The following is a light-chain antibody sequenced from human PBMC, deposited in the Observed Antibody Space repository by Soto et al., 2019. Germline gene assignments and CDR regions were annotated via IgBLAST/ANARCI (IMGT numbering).Light chain of an antibody. J-gene: IGKJ2*01. CDR1: QSVSSN. V-gene: IGKV3-15*01. Sequence: EIVMTQSPATLYVSPGERATLSCRASQSVSSNLAWYQQKPGQAPRLLIYGASTRATGIPARFSGSGSGTEFTLTISSPQSEDFAVYYCQQYNNWPPGTFGQGTKLEIK. CDR3: QQYNNWPPGT. CDR2: GAS.